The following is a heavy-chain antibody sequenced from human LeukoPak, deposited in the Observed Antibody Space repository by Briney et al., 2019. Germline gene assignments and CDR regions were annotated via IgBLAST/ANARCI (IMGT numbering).Heavy chain of an antibody. D-gene: IGHD5/OR15-5a*01. CDR3: ARDHVYGGADY. J-gene: IGHJ4*02. Sequence: GGSLRLSCAASGFTFHNYAIHWVRQAPGKGLEWVSLTSGDGITTYFADSVKGRFTISRDNSKSSLFLQMSSLRTEDTALYYCARDHVYGGADYWGQGTLVTVSS. CDR2: TSGDGITT. CDR1: GFTFHNYA. V-gene: IGHV3-43*02.